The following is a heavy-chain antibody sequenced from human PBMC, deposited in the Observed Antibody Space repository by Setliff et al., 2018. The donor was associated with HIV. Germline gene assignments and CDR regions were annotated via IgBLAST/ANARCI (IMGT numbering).Heavy chain of an antibody. CDR3: VRHVWSDDFLVPGWFDS. V-gene: IGHV4-4*07. CDR2: IYTSGST. J-gene: IGHJ5*01. Sequence: SETLSLTCTVSGGSITSSYWSWIRQPAGKGLEWIGRIYTSGSTYYSSSLKSRVTVSVDTSRIQFSLKLTSVTAADTAVYKCVRHVWSDDFLVPGWFDSWSQGTLVTVSS. D-gene: IGHD3-3*01. CDR1: GGSITSSY.